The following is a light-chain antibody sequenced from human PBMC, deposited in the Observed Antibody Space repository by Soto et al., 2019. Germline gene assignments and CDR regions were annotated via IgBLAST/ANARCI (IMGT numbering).Light chain of an antibody. J-gene: IGKJ1*01. V-gene: IGKV3-20*01. CDR3: QQYGSSVWT. CDR1: QSFNSIY. Sequence: EIVLTQSPGTLYLSQPERATLSCRASQSFNSIYLAWHQQKPGQAPRLLIYGASSRATGIPDRFSGSGSGTDFTLTISRLEPEDFAVYYCQQYGSSVWTFGQGTKVDIK. CDR2: GAS.